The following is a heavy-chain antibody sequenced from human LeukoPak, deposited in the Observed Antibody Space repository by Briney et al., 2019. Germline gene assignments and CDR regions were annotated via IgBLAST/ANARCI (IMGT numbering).Heavy chain of an antibody. J-gene: IGHJ3*02. CDR3: ARAGYCSSTSCHHDAFDI. D-gene: IGHD2-2*01. V-gene: IGHV1-69*05. CDR1: GGTFSSYA. CDR2: IIPIFGTA. Sequence: SVEVSCKASGGTFSSYAISWVRQAPGQGLEWMGGIIPIFGTANYAQKFQGRVTITTDESTSTAYMELSSMRSEDTAVYYCARAGYCSSTSCHHDAFDIWGQGTMVTASS.